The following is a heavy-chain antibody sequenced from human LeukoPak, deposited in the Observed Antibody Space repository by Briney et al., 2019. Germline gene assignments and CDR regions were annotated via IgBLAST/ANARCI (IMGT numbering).Heavy chain of an antibody. CDR3: ARDAGNSGYGCDL. CDR1: GFIFSQYS. CDR2: IRSSSET. J-gene: IGHJ5*02. V-gene: IGHV3-48*01. Sequence: GGSLGLSCAASGFIFSQYSMNWVRQAPGKGLEWVSHIRSSSETFYADSVKGRFTISRDNARNSLYLQMNNLRGEDTAIYYCARDAGNSGYGCDLWGQGTLVTVSS. D-gene: IGHD5-12*01.